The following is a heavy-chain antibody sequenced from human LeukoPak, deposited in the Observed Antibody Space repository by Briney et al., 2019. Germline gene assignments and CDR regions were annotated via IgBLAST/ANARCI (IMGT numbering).Heavy chain of an antibody. V-gene: IGHV3-74*01. CDR3: VRSLRSADF. CDR1: GFTFSSYW. Sequence: PGGSLRLSCAVSGFTFSSYWMHWVRQAPGKGLVWVSRIDRDGSRINYADSVKGRFTISRDNAKNTLFLQMDSLRAEDTALYYCVRSLRSADFWGQGTLVTVSS. CDR2: IDRDGSRI. J-gene: IGHJ4*02.